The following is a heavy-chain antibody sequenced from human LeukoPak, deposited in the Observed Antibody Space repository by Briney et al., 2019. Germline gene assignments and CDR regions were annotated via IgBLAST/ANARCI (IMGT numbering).Heavy chain of an antibody. Sequence: GGSLRLSCAASGFTFSSYWMSWVRQAPGKGLEWVANIKQDGSEKNYVDSVKGRFTISRDDAKNSLYLQMNSLRAEDTAVYCCARDLYSGSYNEDWWGQGTLVTVSS. CDR1: GFTFSSYW. CDR2: IKQDGSEK. J-gene: IGHJ4*02. V-gene: IGHV3-7*01. CDR3: ARDLYSGSYNEDW. D-gene: IGHD1-26*01.